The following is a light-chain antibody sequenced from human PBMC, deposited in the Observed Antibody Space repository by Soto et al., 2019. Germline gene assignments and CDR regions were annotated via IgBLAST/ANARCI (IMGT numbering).Light chain of an antibody. Sequence: EIMMTQSPATLSLSPGERATLSCRASQSVSSSLAWYQQKPGQAPRLLIYGASTRATGIPARFSGSGSGTEFTLTINSLQSEDFAVYYCQQYNNWWTFGQGTKV. CDR3: QQYNNWWT. CDR1: QSVSSS. CDR2: GAS. J-gene: IGKJ1*01. V-gene: IGKV3-15*01.